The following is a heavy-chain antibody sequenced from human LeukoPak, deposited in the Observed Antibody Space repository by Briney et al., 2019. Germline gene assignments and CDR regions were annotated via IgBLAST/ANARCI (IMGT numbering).Heavy chain of an antibody. CDR2: IRHDGSET. J-gene: IGHJ4*02. CDR3: ARDETYDYESNGYLDF. CDR1: ASTFSNDA. D-gene: IGHD3-22*01. V-gene: IGHV3-7*01. Sequence: GGSLRLSCAASASTFSNDAIHWVRQAPGKGLEWVANIRHDGSETYYVDSLRGRFTISRDNAKNLVYLQMSSLRAEDTAIYYCARDETYDYESNGYLDFWGQGTVVTVSS.